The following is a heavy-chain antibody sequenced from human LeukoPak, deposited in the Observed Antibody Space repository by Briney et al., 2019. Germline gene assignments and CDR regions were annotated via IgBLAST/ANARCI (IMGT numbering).Heavy chain of an antibody. J-gene: IGHJ4*02. CDR1: GFTFSSYA. V-gene: IGHV3-30-3*01. CDR2: ISYDGSNK. Sequence: PGGSLRLSCAASGFTFSSYAMHWVRQAPGKGLEWVAVISYDGSNKYYADSVKGRFTISRDNSKNTLYLQMNSLRAEDTAVYYCARTGLSSSLDYWGQGTLVTVSS. CDR3: ARTGLSSSLDY. D-gene: IGHD6-13*01.